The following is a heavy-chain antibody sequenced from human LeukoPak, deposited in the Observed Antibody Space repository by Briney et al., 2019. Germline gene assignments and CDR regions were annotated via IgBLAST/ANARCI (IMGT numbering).Heavy chain of an antibody. CDR1: GGTFSSYA. J-gene: IGHJ4*02. CDR2: IIPIFGTA. CDR3: ARDMVRGVANDY. Sequence: ASVKVSCKASGGTFSSYAISWVRQAPGQGLEWMGGIIPIFGTANYAQKFQGRVTMTRDMSTSTVYMELSSLRSDDTAVYYCARDMVRGVANDYWGQGTLVTVSS. D-gene: IGHD3-10*01. V-gene: IGHV1-69*05.